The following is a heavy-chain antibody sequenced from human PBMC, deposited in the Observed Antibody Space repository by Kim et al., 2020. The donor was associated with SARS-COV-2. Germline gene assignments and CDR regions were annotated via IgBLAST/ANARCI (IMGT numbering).Heavy chain of an antibody. V-gene: IGHV1-18*04. J-gene: IGHJ6*02. Sequence: ASVKVSCKASGYTFTSYGISWVRQAPGQGLEWMGWISAYNGNTNYAQKLQGRVTMTTDTSTSTAYMELRSLRSDDTAVYYCARDWGVVVVPAAIDDYYYYYGMDVWGQGTTVTVSS. CDR3: ARDWGVVVVPAAIDDYYYYYGMDV. CDR1: GYTFTSYG. D-gene: IGHD2-2*01. CDR2: ISAYNGNT.